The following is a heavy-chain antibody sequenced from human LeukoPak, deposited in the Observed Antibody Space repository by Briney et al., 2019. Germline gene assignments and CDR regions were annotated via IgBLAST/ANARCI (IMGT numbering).Heavy chain of an antibody. J-gene: IGHJ4*02. V-gene: IGHV1-18*01. CDR1: GYTFTSYG. CDR2: ISAYNGNT. D-gene: IGHD3-10*01. CDR3: ARDLYYYGSGSYYIWSY. Sequence: GASVKVSCKASGYTFTSYGISWVRQAPGQGLEWMGWISAYNGNTNYAQKLQGRVTMTTDTSTSTAYMELRGLRSDDTAVYYCARDLYYYGSGSYYIWSYWGQGTLVTVSS.